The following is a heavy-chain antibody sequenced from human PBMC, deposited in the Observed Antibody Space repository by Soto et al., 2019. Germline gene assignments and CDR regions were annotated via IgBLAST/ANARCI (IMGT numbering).Heavy chain of an antibody. V-gene: IGHV3-11*01. CDR1: GIVFSDY. J-gene: IGHJ5*02. Sequence: QVQLVESGGGLVKPGGSLRLSCAASGIVFSDYMSWVRQAPGKGLEWLSYISGSGRTIYSADSVKGRFTISRDNATNSLYLQMNNVRTEDTAVYYSARLLFPWGWFDPWGQGTLVTVSS. CDR2: ISGSGRTI. CDR3: ARLLFPWGWFDP. D-gene: IGHD3-16*01.